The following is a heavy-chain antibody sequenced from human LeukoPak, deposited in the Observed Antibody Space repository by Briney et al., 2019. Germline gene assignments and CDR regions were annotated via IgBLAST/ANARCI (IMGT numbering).Heavy chain of an antibody. CDR1: GFTFSSYG. Sequence: GGSLRLSCAASGFTFSSYGMHWVRQSPGKGLEWVAVIWYDGSNKYYADSVKGRFTISRDNSKNTLDLQMNSLRAEDTAVYYCARDRSYDFWSGYSTPDYWGQGTLVTVSS. V-gene: IGHV3-33*01. D-gene: IGHD3-3*01. J-gene: IGHJ4*02. CDR2: IWYDGSNK. CDR3: ARDRSYDFWSGYSTPDY.